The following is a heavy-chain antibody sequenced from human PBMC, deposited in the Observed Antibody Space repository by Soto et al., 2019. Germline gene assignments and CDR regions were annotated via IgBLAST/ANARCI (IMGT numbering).Heavy chain of an antibody. V-gene: IGHV4-39*01. CDR3: ARHPERIAEIGWFDP. CDR2: IYYSGST. Sequence: PSETLSLTCTVSGGSISSSSYYWGWIRQPPGKGLEWIGSIYYSGSTYYNPSLKSRVTISVDTSKSQFSLKLSSVTAADTAVYYCARHPERIAEIGWFDPWGQGTLVTVSS. D-gene: IGHD6-13*01. CDR1: GGSISSSSYY. J-gene: IGHJ5*02.